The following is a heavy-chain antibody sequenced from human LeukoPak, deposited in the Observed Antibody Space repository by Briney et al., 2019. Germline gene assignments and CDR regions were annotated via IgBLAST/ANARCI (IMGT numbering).Heavy chain of an antibody. CDR1: GGSISSSSYY. D-gene: IGHD3-9*01. V-gene: IGHV4-39*07. J-gene: IGHJ4*02. Sequence: SETLSLTCTVSGGSISSSSYYWGWIRQPPGKGLEWIGSIYYSGSTYYNPSLKSRVTISVDTSKNQFSLKLSSVTAADTAVYYCARAPGRYPDYWGQGTLVTVSS. CDR3: ARAPGRYPDY. CDR2: IYYSGST.